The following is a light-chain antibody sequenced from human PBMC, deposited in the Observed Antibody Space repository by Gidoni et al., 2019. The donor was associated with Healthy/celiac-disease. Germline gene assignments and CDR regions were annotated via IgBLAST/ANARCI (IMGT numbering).Light chain of an antibody. Sequence: QSALTQPAYVSGSPGQSITISCTGTSSDVGSYNLVSWYQQHPGKAPKLMIYEGSKRPSGVSNRFSCSKSCNTASLTISGLQAEDDADYYCCSYAGSSTWVFGGWTKLTVL. CDR3: CSYAGSSTWV. V-gene: IGLV2-23*01. CDR1: SSDVGSYNL. J-gene: IGLJ3*02. CDR2: EGS.